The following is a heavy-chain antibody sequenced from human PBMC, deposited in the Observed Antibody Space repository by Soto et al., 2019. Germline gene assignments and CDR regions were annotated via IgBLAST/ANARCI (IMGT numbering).Heavy chain of an antibody. CDR3: ARDQPRGYYFDY. V-gene: IGHV4-59*01. Sequence: PSETLSLTCAVYGGSFSGYYWSWIRQPPGKGLEWIGYIYYSGSTNYNPSLKSRVTISVDTSKNQFSLKLSSVTAADTAVYYCARDQPRGYYFDYWGQGTLVTVSS. CDR1: GGSFSGYY. CDR2: IYYSGST. D-gene: IGHD3-10*01. J-gene: IGHJ4*02.